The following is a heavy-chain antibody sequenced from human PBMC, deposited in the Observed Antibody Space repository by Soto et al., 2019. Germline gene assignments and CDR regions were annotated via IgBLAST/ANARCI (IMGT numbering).Heavy chain of an antibody. CDR3: ARVERGAATTVVDAFDI. J-gene: IGHJ3*02. CDR1: GGFVSSGSYY. Sequence: QVQLQQWGAGLLKPSETLSLTCAVYGGFVSSGSYYWSWIRQPPGKGLEWLGEMSHSGGTPFNPSLKSRVSKSVDTSKNQCSRKMSSVAAADTALYYCARVERGAATTVVDAFDIWGPGTRVTVSS. CDR2: MSHSGGT. V-gene: IGHV4-34*01. D-gene: IGHD1-1*01.